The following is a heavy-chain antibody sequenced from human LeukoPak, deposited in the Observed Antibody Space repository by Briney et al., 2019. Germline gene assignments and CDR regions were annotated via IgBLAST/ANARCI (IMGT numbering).Heavy chain of an antibody. CDR1: GGSFSGYY. V-gene: IGHV4-34*01. J-gene: IGHJ4*02. CDR2: INHSGST. D-gene: IGHD6-19*01. Sequence: SSETLSLTCAVYGGSFSGYYWSWIRQPPGKGLEWIGEINHSGSTNYSPSLKSRVTISVDTSKNQFSLKLSSVTAADTAVYYCARRDSSSGWHGPFDYWGQGTLVTVSS. CDR3: ARRDSSSGWHGPFDY.